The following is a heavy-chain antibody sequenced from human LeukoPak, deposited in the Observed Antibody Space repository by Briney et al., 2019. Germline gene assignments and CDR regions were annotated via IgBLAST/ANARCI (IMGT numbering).Heavy chain of an antibody. CDR1: GFTFSSYS. J-gene: IGHJ4*02. CDR2: ISSSSSYI. CDR3: ARLPGRAAATDY. Sequence: PGGSLRLSCGASGFTFSSYSMNWVRQAPGKGLEWVSSISSSSSYIYYADSVKGRFTISRDNAKNSLYLQMSSLRAEDTAVYYCARLPGRAAATDYWGQGTLVTVSS. V-gene: IGHV3-21*01. D-gene: IGHD6-13*01.